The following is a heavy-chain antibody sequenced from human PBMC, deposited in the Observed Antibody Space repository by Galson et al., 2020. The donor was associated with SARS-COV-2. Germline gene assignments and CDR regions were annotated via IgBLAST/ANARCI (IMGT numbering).Heavy chain of an antibody. V-gene: IGHV1-18*01. CDR1: GYTFTDHG. Sequence: ASVTVSCQASGYTFTDHGLHWVRPAPAQGLAWMGWIGAPNGDPHHAPKFQDRVTMTTDTSTTTAYMELRSLRSDDTAVYHWARDAGYRSGSFDSWGQGTLVTVSS. D-gene: IGHD6-19*01. J-gene: IGHJ4*02. CDR2: IGAPNGDP. CDR3: ARDAGYRSGSFDS.